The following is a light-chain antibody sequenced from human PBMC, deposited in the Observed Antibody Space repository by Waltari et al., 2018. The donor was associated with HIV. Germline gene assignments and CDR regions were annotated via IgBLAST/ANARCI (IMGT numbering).Light chain of an antibody. Sequence: QSALTQPPSASGSPGQAVTIPCPGTSSDVGGHSYVSWYQQHPGKAPKLIISEVTKRPSGVPDRFSGSKSGNTASLTVSGLQAEDEGDYFCSSYSGRNRSVIFGGGTRVTVL. CDR3: SSYSGRNRSVI. V-gene: IGLV2-8*01. CDR1: SSDVGGHSY. J-gene: IGLJ2*01. CDR2: EVT.